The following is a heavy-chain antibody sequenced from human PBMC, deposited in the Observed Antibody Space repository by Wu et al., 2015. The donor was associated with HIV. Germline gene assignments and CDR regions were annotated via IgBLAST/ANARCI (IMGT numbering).Heavy chain of an antibody. CDR3: ASNFRSLGPYYDYFDLVRDRGSFDYR. Sequence: QVQLVQSGAEVKKPGASVKVSCKASGYTFTSYDINWVRQATGQGLEWMGWMNPXSGNTGYAQKFQGRVTMTRNTSISTAYMELSSLRSEDTAVYYCASNFRSLGPYYDYFDLVRDRGSFDYRGDQG. J-gene: IGHJ3*01. D-gene: IGHD3-9*01. CDR1: GYTFTSYD. CDR2: MNPXSGNT. V-gene: IGHV1-8*01.